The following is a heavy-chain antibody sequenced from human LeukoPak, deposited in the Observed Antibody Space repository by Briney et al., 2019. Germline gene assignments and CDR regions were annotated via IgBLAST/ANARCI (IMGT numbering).Heavy chain of an antibody. CDR2: ISSSGGSS. CDR3: VKDKYELVLGYLDY. Sequence: GGSLRLSCAASGFTFNSYAMSWVRQAPGQGLEWVSAISSSGGSSYYADSVKGRFTISRDRSKNTLYLQMNSLRAEDTAVYYCVKDKYELVLGYLDYRGQGTLVTVSS. V-gene: IGHV3-23*01. CDR1: GFTFNSYA. D-gene: IGHD6-6*01. J-gene: IGHJ4*02.